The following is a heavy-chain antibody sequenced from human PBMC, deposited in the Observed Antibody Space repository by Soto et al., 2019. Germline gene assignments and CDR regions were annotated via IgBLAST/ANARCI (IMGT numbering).Heavy chain of an antibody. CDR2: IYYSGST. D-gene: IGHD3-16*01. CDR3: ARTHYANWFDP. CDR1: GGSISSGDYY. J-gene: IGHJ5*02. Sequence: NPSETLSLTCTVSGGSISSGDYYWSWIRQPPGKGLEWIGYIYYSGSTYYNPSLKSRVTISVDTSKNQFSLKLSSVTAADTAVYYCARTHYANWFDPWGQGTLVTVSS. V-gene: IGHV4-30-4*01.